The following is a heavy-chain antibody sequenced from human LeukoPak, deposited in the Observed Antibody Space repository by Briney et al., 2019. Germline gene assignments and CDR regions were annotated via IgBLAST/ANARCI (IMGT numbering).Heavy chain of an antibody. J-gene: IGHJ3*02. CDR2: IYYSGST. Sequence: SETLSLTCTVSGGSVTSGNYYWNWIRQPAGKGLEWIGYIYYSGSTNYNPSLKSRVTIPVDTSKNQFSLKLSSVTAADTAVYYCARSHLEAFDIWGQGTMVTVSS. D-gene: IGHD1-1*01. V-gene: IGHV4-61*10. CDR3: ARSHLEAFDI. CDR1: GGSVTSGNYY.